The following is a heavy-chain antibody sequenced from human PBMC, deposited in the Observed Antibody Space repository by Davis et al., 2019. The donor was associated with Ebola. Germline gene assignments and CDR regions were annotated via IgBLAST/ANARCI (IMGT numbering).Heavy chain of an antibody. V-gene: IGHV4-31*03. CDR2: IYYSGST. CDR1: GGSISSGGYY. J-gene: IGHJ3*02. CDR3: GSGARGAFDI. Sequence: MPSETLSLTCTVSGGSISSGGYYWSWIRQHPGKGLEWIGYIYYSGSTYYNPSLKSRVTISVDTSKNQFSLKLSSVTAADTDVYYCGSGARGAFDIWGQGTMVTVSS. D-gene: IGHD4/OR15-4a*01.